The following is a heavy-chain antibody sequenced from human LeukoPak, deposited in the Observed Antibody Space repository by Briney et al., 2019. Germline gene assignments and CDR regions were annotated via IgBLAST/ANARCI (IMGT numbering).Heavy chain of an antibody. CDR3: ARDTPPWGIAAAGPPDY. CDR1: GYTFTGYY. J-gene: IGHJ4*02. Sequence: ASVKVSCKASGYTFTGYYMHWVRQAPGQGLEWMGWISAYNGNTNYAQKLQGRVTMTTDTPTSTAYMELRSLRSDDTAVYYCARDTPPWGIAAAGPPDYWGQGTLVTVSS. CDR2: ISAYNGNT. V-gene: IGHV1-18*04. D-gene: IGHD6-13*01.